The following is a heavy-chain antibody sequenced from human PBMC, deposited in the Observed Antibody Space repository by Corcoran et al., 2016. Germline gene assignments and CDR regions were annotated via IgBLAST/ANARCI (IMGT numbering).Heavy chain of an antibody. CDR2: IYSGAST. D-gene: IGHD1-26*01. CDR3: ARFSGSYYGDAFDI. CDR1: GFTVSSNY. J-gene: IGHJ3*02. V-gene: IGHV3-53*01. Sequence: EVQLVEPGGGLIQPGGSLRLSSAASGFTVSSNYMSWVRQAPGKGLEWVSVIYSGASTYYADSVKGRFTISRDNSKNTLYLQMNSLRAEDTAVYYCARFSGSYYGDAFDIWGQGTMVTVSS.